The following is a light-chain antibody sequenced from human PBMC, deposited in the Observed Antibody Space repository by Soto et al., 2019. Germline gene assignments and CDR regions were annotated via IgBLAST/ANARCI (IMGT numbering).Light chain of an antibody. Sequence: DIQMTQSPSTLSASVGDRVTITCRASQSISNWLAWYQQKPGKAPKLLIYKASSLESGVPSRFSGSGSETEFTLTISSLQPDDFATYYFQQHNSYSQTCGQGTKVEIK. V-gene: IGKV1-5*03. J-gene: IGKJ1*01. CDR1: QSISNW. CDR2: KAS. CDR3: QQHNSYSQT.